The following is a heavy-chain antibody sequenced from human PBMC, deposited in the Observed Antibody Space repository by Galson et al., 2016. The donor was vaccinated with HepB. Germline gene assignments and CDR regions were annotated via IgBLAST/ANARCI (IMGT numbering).Heavy chain of an antibody. CDR3: ARGPAHDFWSGYND. J-gene: IGHJ4*02. CDR2: VDQRGRT. Sequence: SETLSLTCGVDGGYGSFSVYYWGWVRQAPLKGLEWIGEVDQRGRTTYNPSLRSRVTISADTSRNQLSLKLSSVTAADTATYFCARGPAHDFWSGYNDWGQGTLVIVSS. V-gene: IGHV4-34*01. D-gene: IGHD3-3*01. CDR1: GGYGSFSVYY.